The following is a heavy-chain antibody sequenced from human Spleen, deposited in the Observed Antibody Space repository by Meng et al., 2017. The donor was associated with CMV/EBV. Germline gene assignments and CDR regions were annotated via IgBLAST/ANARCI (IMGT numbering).Heavy chain of an antibody. D-gene: IGHD3-16*01. CDR2: IYRDGITT. CDR3: AKLFYYDYSDNGDY. J-gene: IGHJ4*02. CDR1: GFTISSYA. V-gene: IGHV3-23*03. Sequence: GESLKISCAASGFTISSYALSWVRQAPGKGPEWVSVIYRDGITTYYADSVKGRFTISRDDSKNTLYLQMNSLRVEDTAVYYCAKLFYYDYSDNGDYWGQGTLVTVSS.